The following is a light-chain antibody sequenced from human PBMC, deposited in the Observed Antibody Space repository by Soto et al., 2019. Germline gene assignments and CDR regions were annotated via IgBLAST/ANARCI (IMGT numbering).Light chain of an antibody. J-gene: IGLJ2*01. CDR3: AAWDDSLSGPV. V-gene: IGLV1-47*01. Sequence: QSVLTQPTSASGTPGQRGTISCSGSSSNIGSNYVYWYQQLPGTAPKLLIYRNNQRPSGVPDRFSGSKSGTSASLAISGLRSEDEADYYCAAWDDSLSGPVFGGGTKVTVL. CDR2: RNN. CDR1: SSNIGSNY.